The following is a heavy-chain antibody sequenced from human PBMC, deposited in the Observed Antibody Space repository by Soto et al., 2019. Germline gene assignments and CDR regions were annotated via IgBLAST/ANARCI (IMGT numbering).Heavy chain of an antibody. V-gene: IGHV3-72*01. CDR1: GFTFSDHY. D-gene: IGHD6-13*01. Sequence: PGGSLRLSCSASGFTFSDHYMDWVRQAPGKGLEWVGRIRNKANSYTTEYAASVKGRFTISRDDSKNSLYLQMNSLKTEDTAVYYCVCPGYSRSPAWGQGTRVTVSS. J-gene: IGHJ5*02. CDR3: VCPGYSRSPA. CDR2: IRNKANSYTT.